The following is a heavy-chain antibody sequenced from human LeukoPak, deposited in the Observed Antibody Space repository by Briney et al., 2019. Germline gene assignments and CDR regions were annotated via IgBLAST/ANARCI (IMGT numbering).Heavy chain of an antibody. D-gene: IGHD6-13*01. CDR2: IKEDGSEK. CDR1: GFTFRNYW. V-gene: IGHV3-7*01. CDR3: ARAHYSSFDY. Sequence: HPGRSLRLSCAASGFTFRNYWMSWVRQAPGKGLEWVANIKEDGSEKHYVDSVKGRFTISRDNAKNSLYLQSLYLQMNSLRAEDTAVYYCARAHYSSFDYWGQGTLVTVSS. J-gene: IGHJ4*02.